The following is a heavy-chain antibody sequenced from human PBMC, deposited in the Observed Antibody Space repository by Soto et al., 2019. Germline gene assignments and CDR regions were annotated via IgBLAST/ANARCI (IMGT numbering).Heavy chain of an antibody. CDR2: TIPMFATA. CDR1: GGSFSNYI. V-gene: IGHV1-69*01. D-gene: IGHD6-19*01. CDR3: AGGLLGQQWLLGFDP. Sequence: QVHLVQSGAEVKKPGSSVKVSCKASGGSFSNYIFAWVRQAPGQGLEWMGGTIPMFATAQYAQKLQGRVTITADESTGTGYMDLTSLTSDDTAVYYCAGGLLGQQWLLGFDPWGQGTLVTVPS. J-gene: IGHJ5*02.